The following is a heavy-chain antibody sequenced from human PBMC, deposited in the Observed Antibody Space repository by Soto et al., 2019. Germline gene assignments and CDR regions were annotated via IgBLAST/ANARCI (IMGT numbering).Heavy chain of an antibody. D-gene: IGHD2-2*01. CDR3: ARVVVPAARAYYGMDF. J-gene: IGHJ6*02. Sequence: SVKVSCKASGGTFSSYAISWVRQAPGQGLEWMGGIIPIFGTANYAQKFQGRVTITADESTSTAYMELSSLRSEDTAVYYCARVVVPAARAYYGMDFSGQGTTVTVSS. CDR1: GGTFSSYA. CDR2: IIPIFGTA. V-gene: IGHV1-69*13.